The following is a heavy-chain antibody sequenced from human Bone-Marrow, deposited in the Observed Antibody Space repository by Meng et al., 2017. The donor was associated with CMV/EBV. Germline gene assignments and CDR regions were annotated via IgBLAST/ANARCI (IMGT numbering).Heavy chain of an antibody. CDR1: GGSFSGYY. CDR3: VSFRYNWNFDY. J-gene: IGHJ4*02. CDR2: INHSGST. V-gene: IGHV4-34*01. Sequence: SEPLSLPCAVYGGSFSGYYWSWIRKPPGKGLEWIGEINHSGSTNYNPSLKSRVTISVDTSKNQFSLELSSVTAADAAVYYCVSFRYNWNFDYWGQGTLVTVSS. D-gene: IGHD1-20*01.